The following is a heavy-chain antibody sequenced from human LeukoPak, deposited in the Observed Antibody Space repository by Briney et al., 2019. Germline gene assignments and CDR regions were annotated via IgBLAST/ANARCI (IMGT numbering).Heavy chain of an antibody. CDR2: IYYSGNT. J-gene: IGHJ3*02. CDR3: ARDYLAYYYDSSGYIDAFDI. V-gene: IGHV4-59*01. CDR1: GGSISSYY. D-gene: IGHD3-22*01. Sequence: SETLSLTCTVSGGSISSYYWSWIRQPPGKGLEWIGYIYYSGNTQYNPSLKSRVTISVDTSKNQFSLKLSSVTAADTAVYYCARDYLAYYYDSSGYIDAFDIWGQGTMVTVSS.